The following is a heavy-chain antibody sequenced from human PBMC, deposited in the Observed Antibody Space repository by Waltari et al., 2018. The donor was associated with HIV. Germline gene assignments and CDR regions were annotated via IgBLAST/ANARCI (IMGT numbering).Heavy chain of an antibody. CDR2: INSDGSTR. CDR1: GFSVSNHW. J-gene: IGHJ4*02. CDR3: ARASHYFVVSTFDGDYYFDL. Sequence: VQLVESGGGSIKTGGSLRLSCAASGFSVSNHWMDWVCQGPGTGLVWVARINSDGSTRNYADAVKGRFVISRDNARNTVYLHLNSLRVEDTAVYFCARASHYFVVSTFDGDYYFDLWGRGTRVAVSS. V-gene: IGHV3-74*01. D-gene: IGHD2-15*01.